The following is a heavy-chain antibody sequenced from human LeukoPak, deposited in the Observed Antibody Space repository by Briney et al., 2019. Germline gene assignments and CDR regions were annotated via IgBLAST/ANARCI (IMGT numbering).Heavy chain of an antibody. J-gene: IGHJ3*02. D-gene: IGHD6-13*01. CDR2: ISAYNGNT. CDR1: GHTFTSYG. Sequence: ASVKVSCKASGHTFTSYGISWVRQAPGQGLEWMGWISAYNGNTNYAQKLQGRVTMTTDTSTSTAYMELRSLRSDDTAVYYCAINPRSPHFPNDAFDIWGQGQWSPSLQ. CDR3: AINPRSPHFPNDAFDI. V-gene: IGHV1-18*01.